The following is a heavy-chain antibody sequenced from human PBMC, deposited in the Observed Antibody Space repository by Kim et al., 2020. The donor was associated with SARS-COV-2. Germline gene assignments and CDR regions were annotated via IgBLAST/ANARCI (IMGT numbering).Heavy chain of an antibody. CDR3: TTGLGGENYDFWSGYLN. J-gene: IGHJ4*02. CDR2: IKSKTDGGTT. D-gene: IGHD3-3*01. CDR1: GFTFSNAW. Sequence: GGSLRLSCAASGFTFSNAWMSWVRQAPGKGLEWVGRIKSKTDGGTTDYAAPVKGRFTISRDDSKNTLYLQMNSLKTEDTAVYYCTTGLGGENYDFWSGYLNWRQGTLVTVPS. V-gene: IGHV3-15*01.